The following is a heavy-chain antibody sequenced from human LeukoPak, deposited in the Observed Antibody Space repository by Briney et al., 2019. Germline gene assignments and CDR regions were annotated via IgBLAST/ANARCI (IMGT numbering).Heavy chain of an antibody. Sequence: PGGSLSLSCAASGFTFSTYWMHWVRQAPGKGLVWVSHINVDGSGATYADSVKGRFTISRDNAKNTVCLHMNSLRAEDTAVYYCARATHIYSSGWYYSSDYWGQGTLVTVSP. D-gene: IGHD6-19*01. CDR3: ARATHIYSSGWYYSSDY. J-gene: IGHJ4*02. V-gene: IGHV3-74*03. CDR1: GFTFSTYW. CDR2: INVDGSGA.